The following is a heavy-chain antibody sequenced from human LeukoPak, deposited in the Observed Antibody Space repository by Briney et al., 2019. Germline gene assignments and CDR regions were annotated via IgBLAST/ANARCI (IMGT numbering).Heavy chain of an antibody. CDR2: INWNGGST. D-gene: IGHD3-22*01. Sequence: PGGSLRLSCAASGFTFDDYGMSWVRQAPGKGLEWVSGINWNGGSTGYADSVKGRFTISRDNAKSSLYLQMNSLRAEDTALYYCARLPYYYDSNFDLWGRGTLVTVSS. V-gene: IGHV3-20*04. J-gene: IGHJ2*01. CDR3: ARLPYYYDSNFDL. CDR1: GFTFDDYG.